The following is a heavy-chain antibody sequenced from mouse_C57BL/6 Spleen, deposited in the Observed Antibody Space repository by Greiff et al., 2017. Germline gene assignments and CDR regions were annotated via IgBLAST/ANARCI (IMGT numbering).Heavy chain of an antibody. J-gene: IGHJ2*01. V-gene: IGHV1-72*01. CDR3: ARGHYGSSGSYYFDY. Sequence: VQLQQPGAELVKPGASVKMSCQASVYTFTSYWMHWVKQRPGRGLEWIGRIDPNSGGTKYNEKFKSKATLTVDKPSSTAYMQRSSLTSDDSAVYYCARGHYGSSGSYYFDYWGQGTTLTVSS. CDR2: IDPNSGGT. CDR1: VYTFTSYW. D-gene: IGHD1-1*01.